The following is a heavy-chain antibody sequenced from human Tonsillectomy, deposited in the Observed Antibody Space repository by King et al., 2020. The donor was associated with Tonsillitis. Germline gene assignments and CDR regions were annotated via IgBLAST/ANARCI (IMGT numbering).Heavy chain of an antibody. CDR1: GDTLSRYA. CDR3: ARDCIAATGTETCYFDY. J-gene: IGHJ4*02. Sequence: QLVQSGAEVKKPGSSLKVSCTASGDTLSRYAISWVRQAPGQGLEWLGRIIPIFGTANYAQKFQGRVTITADESTSTAYMELISLRSEDTALYYCARDCIAATGTETCYFDYWGQGTLVTVS. V-gene: IGHV1-69*15. D-gene: IGHD6-13*01. CDR2: IIPIFGTA.